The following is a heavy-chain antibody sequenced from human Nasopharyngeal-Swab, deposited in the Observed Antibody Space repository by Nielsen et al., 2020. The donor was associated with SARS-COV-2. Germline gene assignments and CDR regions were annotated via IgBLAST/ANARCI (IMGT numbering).Heavy chain of an antibody. Sequence: SETLSLTCTVSGGSINNYFWSWIRQPPGKGLEWIGYIYYSGSTNYNPSLKSRVTISVDTSKNQFSLKLSSVTAADTAVYYCARALYYYYYMDVWGKGTTVTVSS. J-gene: IGHJ6*03. CDR1: GGSINNYF. CDR2: IYYSGST. V-gene: IGHV4-59*01. CDR3: ARALYYYYYMDV.